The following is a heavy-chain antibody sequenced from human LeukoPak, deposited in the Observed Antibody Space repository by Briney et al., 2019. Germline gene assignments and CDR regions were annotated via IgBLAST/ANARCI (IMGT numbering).Heavy chain of an antibody. Sequence: SGTLSLTCTVSGGSIRSFYWSWIRQPPGKGLEWIGYIFYSGSTTYNPSLKSRVTMSVDTSKSQFSLRLSSVTAADTAVYYCAKNLGSCSSGVSCYQFDPWGQGTLVTVSS. D-gene: IGHD2-15*01. V-gene: IGHV4-59*01. CDR1: GGSIRSFY. CDR3: AKNLGSCSSGVSCYQFDP. J-gene: IGHJ5*02. CDR2: IFYSGST.